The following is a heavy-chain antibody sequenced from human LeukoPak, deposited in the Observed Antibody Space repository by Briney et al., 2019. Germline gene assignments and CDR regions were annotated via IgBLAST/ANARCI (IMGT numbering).Heavy chain of an antibody. CDR3: AKDHRAAAAAFDY. Sequence: GGSLRLSCAASGFTFSNYGMNWVRQAPGKGLEWVSGISVSAGRTYYADSVKGRFTISRDNSKNTLYLQMNSLRAEDTAVYYCAKDHRAAAAAFDYWGQGTLVTVSS. V-gene: IGHV3-23*01. CDR2: ISVSAGRT. D-gene: IGHD6-13*01. J-gene: IGHJ4*02. CDR1: GFTFSNYG.